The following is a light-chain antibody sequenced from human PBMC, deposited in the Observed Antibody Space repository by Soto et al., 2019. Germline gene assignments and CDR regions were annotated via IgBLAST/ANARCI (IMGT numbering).Light chain of an antibody. CDR1: QSVSSNY. CDR2: GAS. CDR3: QQHGTSPYT. V-gene: IGKV3-20*01. J-gene: IGKJ2*01. Sequence: ENVLTQSPGTLSLSPGERVTLSCRASQSVSSNYLAWYQQKPGQAPRLLMFGASRRATGIPDRFNGSGSGTDFILTISRLEPEDVAVYYCQQHGTSPYTFGQGTVLEIK.